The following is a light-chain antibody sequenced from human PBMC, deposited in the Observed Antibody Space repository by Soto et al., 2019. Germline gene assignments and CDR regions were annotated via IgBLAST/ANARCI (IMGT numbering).Light chain of an antibody. CDR3: RQHDTYPPT. J-gene: IGKJ1*01. CDR1: QGIRNN. Sequence: DIQMTQSPSSLFASVGDRVTITCRASQGIRNNLGWYQQKPGKAPKRLIYGTSNLQYGAPSRFSGSGSGTEFTLTITSLQPEDFATYYCRQHDTYPPTFVQGTKVEIK. CDR2: GTS. V-gene: IGKV1-17*01.